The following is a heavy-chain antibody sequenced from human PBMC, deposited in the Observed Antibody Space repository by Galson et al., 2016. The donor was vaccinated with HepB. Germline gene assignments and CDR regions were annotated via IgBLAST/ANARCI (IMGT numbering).Heavy chain of an antibody. J-gene: IGHJ4*02. Sequence: SLRLSCAASGFTFRSYVTHWVRHPPGKGLEWVAVTSSDERVKFYADSVRGRFTISRDNSKNTLYLQMDRRTTDDTAVYYCARDPIAGAPGYFDYWGQGTLVTVSS. CDR1: GFTFRSYV. D-gene: IGHD1-26*01. V-gene: IGHV3-30*04. CDR2: TSSDERVK. CDR3: ARDPIAGAPGYFDY.